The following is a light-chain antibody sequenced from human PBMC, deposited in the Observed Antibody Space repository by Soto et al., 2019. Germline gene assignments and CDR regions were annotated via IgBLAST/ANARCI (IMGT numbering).Light chain of an antibody. CDR3: CSYAGTYGV. Sequence: QSVLTQPASVSGSPGQSITISCTGTSSDIGNYNLVSWYQQHPGKAPKLMVYEVSNRPSGISNRLSGSKSDNTASLTISGLQAEDEAHYYCCSYAGTYGVFGGGTKVTVL. J-gene: IGLJ3*02. CDR1: SSDIGNYNL. V-gene: IGLV2-23*02. CDR2: EVS.